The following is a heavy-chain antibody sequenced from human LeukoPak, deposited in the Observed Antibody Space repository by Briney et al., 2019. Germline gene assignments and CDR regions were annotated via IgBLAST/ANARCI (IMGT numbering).Heavy chain of an antibody. Sequence: SQTLSLTCTVSGGSISSGGYYWSWIRQPPGKGLEWIGYIYHSGSTYYNPSLKSRVTIPVDRSKNQFSLKLSSVTAADTAVYYCARTASLGRYFDLWGRGTLVTVSS. D-gene: IGHD7-27*01. V-gene: IGHV4-30-2*01. CDR1: GGSISSGGYY. CDR3: ARTASLGRYFDL. CDR2: IYHSGST. J-gene: IGHJ2*01.